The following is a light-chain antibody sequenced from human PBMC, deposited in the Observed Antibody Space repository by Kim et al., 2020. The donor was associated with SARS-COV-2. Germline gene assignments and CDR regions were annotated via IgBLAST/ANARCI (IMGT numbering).Light chain of an antibody. CDR3: QQYDNLPLLT. J-gene: IGKJ4*01. CDR2: DAS. Sequence: ASVGDRVTITCQASQDIRHYLNWYQQRPGKAPKLLIYDASNLETGVPSRFSGSGSGTDFTFTISSLQPEDIATYYCQQYDNLPLLTFGGGTKVEI. V-gene: IGKV1-33*01. CDR1: QDIRHY.